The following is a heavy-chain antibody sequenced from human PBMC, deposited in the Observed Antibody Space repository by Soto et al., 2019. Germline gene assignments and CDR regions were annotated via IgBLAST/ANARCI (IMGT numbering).Heavy chain of an antibody. J-gene: IGHJ6*02. Sequence: ASVKVSCKASGYTFTSYAMHWVLQAPGQRLEGMGWINAGNGNTKYSQKFQGRVTITRDTSASTAYMELSSLRSEDTAVYYCARSRLIVVVPAARGYYYYGMDVWGQGTTVTVSS. CDR1: GYTFTSYA. D-gene: IGHD2-2*01. V-gene: IGHV1-3*01. CDR3: ARSRLIVVVPAARGYYYYGMDV. CDR2: INAGNGNT.